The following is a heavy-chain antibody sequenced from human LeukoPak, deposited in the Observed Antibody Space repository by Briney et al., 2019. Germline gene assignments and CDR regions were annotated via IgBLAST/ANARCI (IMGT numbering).Heavy chain of an antibody. CDR1: GGSISSYY. CDR3: ARNALRFLERPDYYYYMDV. CDR2: IYYSGST. J-gene: IGHJ6*03. Sequence: SETLSLTCTVSGGSISSYYWSWIRQPPGKGLEWIGYIYYSGSTNYNPSLKSRVTISVDTSKNQFSLKLSSVTAADTAVYYCARNALRFLERPDYYYYMDVWGKGTTVTVSS. D-gene: IGHD3-3*01. V-gene: IGHV4-59*01.